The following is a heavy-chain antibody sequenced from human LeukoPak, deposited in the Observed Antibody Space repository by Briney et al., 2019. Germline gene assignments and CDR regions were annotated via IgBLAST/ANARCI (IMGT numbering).Heavy chain of an antibody. CDR3: AKYYYDSSAYRYYYYYMDV. J-gene: IGHJ6*03. CDR2: ISSSSSYI. D-gene: IGHD3-22*01. Sequence: GGSLRLSCAASGFTFSSYSMNWVRQAPGKGLEWVSSISSSSSYIYYADSVKGRFTISRDNAKNSLYLQMNSLRAEDTAVYYCAKYYYDSSAYRYYYYYMDVWGKGTTVTVSS. CDR1: GFTFSSYS. V-gene: IGHV3-21*04.